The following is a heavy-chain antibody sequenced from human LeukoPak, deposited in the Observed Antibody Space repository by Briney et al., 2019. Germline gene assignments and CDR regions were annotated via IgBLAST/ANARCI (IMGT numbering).Heavy chain of an antibody. CDR2: IGGSGGDI. CDR1: GFAFSDCY. CDR3: ARYARELDY. V-gene: IGHV3-11*01. D-gene: IGHD2-2*01. J-gene: IGHJ4*02. Sequence: KPGGSLRLSCAASGFAFSDCYMTWIRQAPRKGLEYISYIGGSGGDITYADSVRGRFTVSRDNAKNSLYLQMNSLRVEDTAVYYCARYARELDYWGQGSLVTVSS.